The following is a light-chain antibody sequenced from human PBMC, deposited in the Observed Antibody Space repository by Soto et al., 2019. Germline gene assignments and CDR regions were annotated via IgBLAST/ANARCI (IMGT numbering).Light chain of an antibody. V-gene: IGKV2-24*01. CDR2: QVS. CDR1: QSLVYSDGNTY. J-gene: IGKJ1*01. Sequence: VLTQSPLSSPVTLGQPASISCRSSQSLVYSDGNTYLSWLQQRPGQPPRLLIYQVSNRFSGVPERFGGSGAGTDFTLKISRVEAEDVGVYSCIQFSHFPRTFGQGTKVEIK. CDR3: IQFSHFPRT.